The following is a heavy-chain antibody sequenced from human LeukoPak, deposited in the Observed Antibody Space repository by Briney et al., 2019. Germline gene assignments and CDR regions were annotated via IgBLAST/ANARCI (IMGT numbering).Heavy chain of an antibody. Sequence: ASVKVSCKASGYTFTGYYMHWVRQAPGQGLEWMGRINPNSGGTNYAQKFQGRVTMTRDTSISTAYMELSRLRSDDTAVYYCARDTSIFGVATEFDYWGQGTLVTVSS. CDR3: ARDTSIFGVATEFDY. CDR2: INPNSGGT. J-gene: IGHJ4*02. V-gene: IGHV1-2*06. D-gene: IGHD3-3*01. CDR1: GYTFTGYY.